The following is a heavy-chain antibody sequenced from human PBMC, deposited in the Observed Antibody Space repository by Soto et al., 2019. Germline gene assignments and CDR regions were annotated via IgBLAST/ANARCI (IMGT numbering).Heavy chain of an antibody. CDR1: GFTFDDYA. CDR2: ISWNSGSI. J-gene: IGHJ6*02. V-gene: IGHV3-9*01. Sequence: EVQLVESGGGLVQPGRSLRLSCAASGFTFDDYAMHWVRQAPGKGLEWVSGISWNSGSIGYADSVKGRFTISRDNAKNSLYLQMNSLRAEDTALYYCAKDISLAGCPTYYYYAMDVWGQGTTVTVSS. D-gene: IGHD6-19*01. CDR3: AKDISLAGCPTYYYYAMDV.